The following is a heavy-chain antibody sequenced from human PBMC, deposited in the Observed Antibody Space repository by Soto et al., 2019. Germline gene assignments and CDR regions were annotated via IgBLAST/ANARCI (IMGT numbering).Heavy chain of an antibody. CDR1: GFTFSYYA. Sequence: QVQLVESGGGVVQPGRSLRLSCAASGFTFSYYAMHWVRQAPGKGLEWVALISSSGNNKYYADSVKGRFTISRDNSENTMYLQMNSLGAEDTAIYYCARTPETSGYYYYLDYWGQGTLITVSS. D-gene: IGHD3-22*01. J-gene: IGHJ4*02. V-gene: IGHV3-30-3*01. CDR3: ARTPETSGYYYYLDY. CDR2: ISSSGNNK.